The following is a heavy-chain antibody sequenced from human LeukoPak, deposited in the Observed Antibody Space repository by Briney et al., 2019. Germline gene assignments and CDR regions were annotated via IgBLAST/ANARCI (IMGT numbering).Heavy chain of an antibody. J-gene: IGHJ6*02. CDR3: ARDLGDYYYYVWTS. V-gene: IGHV1-69*04. Sequence: SVKVSCKASGGTFSSYAISWVRQAPGQGLEWMGRIIPIFGIANYAQKFQGRVTITADKSTSTAYMELSSLRSKDTAVYYCARDLGDYYYYVWTSGAKGPRSPSP. D-gene: IGHD7-27*01. CDR1: GGTFSSYA. CDR2: IIPIFGIA.